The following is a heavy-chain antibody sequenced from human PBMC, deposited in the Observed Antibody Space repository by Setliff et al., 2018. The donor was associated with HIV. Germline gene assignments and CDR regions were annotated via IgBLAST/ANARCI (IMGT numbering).Heavy chain of an antibody. CDR2: ISTYNGNT. Sequence: ASVKVSCKASGYTFTSYGITWVRQAPGQGLEWMGWISTYNGNTHYAQKLQGRVTMTTDTSTSTAYMELSSLRSEDTAVYYWARGPDSSGERPFDIWGQGTMVTVSS. J-gene: IGHJ3*02. D-gene: IGHD3-22*01. V-gene: IGHV1-18*01. CDR3: ARGPDSSGERPFDI. CDR1: GYTFTSYG.